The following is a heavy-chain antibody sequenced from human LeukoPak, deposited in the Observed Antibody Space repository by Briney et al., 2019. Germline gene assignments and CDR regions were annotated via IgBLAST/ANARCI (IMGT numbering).Heavy chain of an antibody. CDR3: ARDGYSSGWSYYYYGMDV. Sequence: GGSLRLSCAASGFTFSDYYMSWIRQAPGKGLEWVSYISSSGSTIYYADSVKGRFTISRDNAKNSLYLQMNSLRAVDTAVYYCARDGYSSGWSYYYYGMDVWGQGTTVTVSS. J-gene: IGHJ6*02. CDR1: GFTFSDYY. CDR2: ISSSGSTI. D-gene: IGHD6-19*01. V-gene: IGHV3-11*01.